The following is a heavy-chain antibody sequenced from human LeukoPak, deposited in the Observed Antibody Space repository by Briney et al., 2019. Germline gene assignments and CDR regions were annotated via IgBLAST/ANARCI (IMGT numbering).Heavy chain of an antibody. Sequence: GESLKISCQGLGYRFPSYCISWVRQMPGKGLGWRGGIDPSDFYTNYSPSFQGHVTISADRSISTAYLQWSSLKASDTAMYYCARRDYYGSQSYHGKNWFDPWGQGTLVTVSS. CDR2: IDPSDFYT. CDR3: ARRDYYGSQSYHGKNWFDP. D-gene: IGHD3-10*01. J-gene: IGHJ5*02. V-gene: IGHV5-10-1*01. CDR1: GYRFPSYC.